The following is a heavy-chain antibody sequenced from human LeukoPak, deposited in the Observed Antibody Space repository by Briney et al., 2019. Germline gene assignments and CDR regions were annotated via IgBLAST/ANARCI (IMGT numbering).Heavy chain of an antibody. D-gene: IGHD3-22*01. V-gene: IGHV3-11*01. CDR1: GFTFSDYY. Sequence: GGSLRLSCAASGFTFSDYYMSWFRQAPGEGLEWVSYISSSGSTIYYADSWKGRFTIYRDNATNSMYLQMNSLRAEDTAVYYCARDQYYYDSSGYSYWGQGTLVTVSS. CDR2: ISSSGSTI. J-gene: IGHJ4*02. CDR3: ARDQYYYDSSGYSY.